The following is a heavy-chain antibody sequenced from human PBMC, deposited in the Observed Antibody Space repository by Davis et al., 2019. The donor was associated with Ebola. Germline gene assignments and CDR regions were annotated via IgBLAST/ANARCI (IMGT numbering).Heavy chain of an antibody. Sequence: SETLSLTCTVSGGSISSGGYYWSWIRQHPGKGLEWIGYIYYSGSTYYNPSLKSRVTISVDTSKNQFSLKLRSVTAADTAVYYCARVLGHYYDSSGYYSQYYFDYWGQGTLVTVSS. V-gene: IGHV4-31*03. CDR1: GGSISSGGYY. J-gene: IGHJ4*02. CDR2: IYYSGST. D-gene: IGHD3-22*01. CDR3: ARVLGHYYDSSGYYSQYYFDY.